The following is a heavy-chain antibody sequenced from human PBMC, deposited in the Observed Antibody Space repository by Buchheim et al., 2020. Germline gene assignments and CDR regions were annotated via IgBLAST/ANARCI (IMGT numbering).Heavy chain of an antibody. Sequence: EVQLVESGGGLVQPGRSLRLSCRGSGYTFGDYAMSWVRQAPGKGLEWIVHIRRKNSGGATEYAASVKGRFTISRDDPENIAYLEMNRLETEDTAMYFCTRGRTASAIMDAWGKGTT. J-gene: IGHJ6*03. D-gene: IGHD2-2*01. CDR3: TRGRTASAIMDA. CDR2: IRRKNSGGAT. CDR1: GYTFGDYA. V-gene: IGHV3-49*04.